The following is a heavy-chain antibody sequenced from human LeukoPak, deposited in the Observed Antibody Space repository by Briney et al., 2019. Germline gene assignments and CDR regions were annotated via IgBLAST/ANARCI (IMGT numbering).Heavy chain of an antibody. Sequence: PGRSLRVSCAASGFTFRSYGMHWVRQAPGKGLEWVAVISYDGSNKYYADSVKGRFTISRDNSKNTLYLQMNSLRAEDTAVYYCAKEDIVVVPAAFDYWGQGTLVTVSS. V-gene: IGHV3-30*18. CDR3: AKEDIVVVPAAFDY. CDR2: ISYDGSNK. J-gene: IGHJ4*02. D-gene: IGHD2-2*01. CDR1: GFTFRSYG.